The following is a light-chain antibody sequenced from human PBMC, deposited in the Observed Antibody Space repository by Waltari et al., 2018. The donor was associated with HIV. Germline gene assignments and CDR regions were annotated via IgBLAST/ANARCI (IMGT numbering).Light chain of an antibody. CDR3: MQALHTPIT. Sequence: TQSPASLAASPGVPAAISCTSNQTLLRKNDKNYLDWSVKKPGQTPQLLMYMSSNRAAGVPVRFSGSGSGTDFTLKISRVEAEDVGLYYCMQALHTPITFGQGTRLEI. V-gene: IGKV2-28*01. CDR1: QTLLRKNDKNY. J-gene: IGKJ5*01. CDR2: MSS.